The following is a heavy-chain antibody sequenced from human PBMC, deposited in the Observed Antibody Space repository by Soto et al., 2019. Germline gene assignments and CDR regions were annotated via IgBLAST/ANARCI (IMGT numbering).Heavy chain of an antibody. CDR1: GGSISSGDYY. D-gene: IGHD3-10*01. J-gene: IGHJ6*02. CDR2: IYYSGST. Sequence: SETLSLTCTVSGGSISSGDYYWSWIRQPPGKGLEWIGYIYYSGSTYYNPSLKSRVTISVDTSKNQLSLKLSSVTAADTAVYYCARVNYYGSGSYQTGEYYYAMDVWGQGTTVTVS. CDR3: ARVNYYGSGSYQTGEYYYAMDV. V-gene: IGHV4-30-4*01.